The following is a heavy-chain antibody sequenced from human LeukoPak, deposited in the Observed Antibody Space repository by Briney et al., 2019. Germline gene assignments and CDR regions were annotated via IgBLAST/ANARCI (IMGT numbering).Heavy chain of an antibody. Sequence: SETLSLTCTASDGSLSRAVYYWSWIRPHPGKGLEWIGKIYYSGSTYYNPSLQSRATISVDRSKNQFSLKLTSVTAADTAVYYCARGAEYSSPFDYWGQGSLVTVSS. CDR1: DGSLSRAVYY. V-gene: IGHV4-31*03. J-gene: IGHJ4*02. CDR3: ARGAEYSSPFDY. CDR2: IYYSGST. D-gene: IGHD2/OR15-2a*01.